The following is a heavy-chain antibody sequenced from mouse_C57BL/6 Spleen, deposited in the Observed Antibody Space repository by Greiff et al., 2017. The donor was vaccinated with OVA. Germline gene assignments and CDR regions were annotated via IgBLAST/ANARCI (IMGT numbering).Heavy chain of an antibody. CDR1: GYTFTSYW. Sequence: VKLQQPGAELVMPGASVKLSCKASGYTFTSYWMHWVKQRPGQGLEWIGEIDPSDSYTNYNQKFKGKSTLTVDKSSSTAYMQLSSLTSEDSAVYYCARGYYGSSFYYAMDYWGQGTSVTVSS. V-gene: IGHV1-69*01. J-gene: IGHJ4*01. D-gene: IGHD1-1*01. CDR2: IDPSDSYT. CDR3: ARGYYGSSFYYAMDY.